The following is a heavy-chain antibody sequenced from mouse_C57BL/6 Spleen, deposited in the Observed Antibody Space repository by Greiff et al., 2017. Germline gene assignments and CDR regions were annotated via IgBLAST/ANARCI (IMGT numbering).Heavy chain of an antibody. CDR3: ARRDYGSSRNYCDY. CDR2: IDPSDSYT. Sequence: QVQLQQPGAELVMPGASVKLSCKASGYTFTSYWMHWVKQRPGQGLEWIGEIDPSDSYTNYNQKFKGKSTLTVDKSSSTAYMQLSSLTSEDSAVYYCARRDYGSSRNYCDYWGQGTTLTVSS. V-gene: IGHV1-69*01. CDR1: GYTFTSYW. J-gene: IGHJ2*01. D-gene: IGHD1-1*01.